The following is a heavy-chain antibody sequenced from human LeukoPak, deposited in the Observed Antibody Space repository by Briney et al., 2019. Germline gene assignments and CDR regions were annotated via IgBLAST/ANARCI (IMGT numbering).Heavy chain of an antibody. CDR1: GFTFSSYS. CDR3: ARASYDSGGYYSGAGARADY. CDR2: ISFSSITI. Sequence: GGSLRLSCAASGFTFSSYSMNWVRQAPGKGLESISYISFSSITIYYAGSVQGRFRISRDNAKNSLYLQMNSLRAEDTAVYYCARASYDSGGYYSGAGARADYWGQGTLVTAPS. J-gene: IGHJ4*02. D-gene: IGHD3-22*01. V-gene: IGHV3-48*01.